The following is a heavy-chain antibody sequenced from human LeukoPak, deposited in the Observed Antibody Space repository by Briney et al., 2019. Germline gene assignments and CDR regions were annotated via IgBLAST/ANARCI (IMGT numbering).Heavy chain of an antibody. CDR2: IYYSGST. D-gene: IGHD3-3*01. J-gene: IGHJ4*02. CDR1: GGSISSSSYY. Sequence: SETLSLTCTVSGGSISSSSYYWGWIRQPPGKGLEWIGSIYYSGSTYYNPSLKSRVTISVDTSENQFSLKLSSVTAADTAVYYCARSGDLRLEWLFHWGQGTLVTVSS. CDR3: ARSGDLRLEWLFH. V-gene: IGHV4-39*01.